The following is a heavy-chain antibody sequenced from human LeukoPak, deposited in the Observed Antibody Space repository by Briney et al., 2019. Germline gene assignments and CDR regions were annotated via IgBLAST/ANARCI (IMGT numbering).Heavy chain of an antibody. J-gene: IGHJ4*02. CDR2: IYHSRST. V-gene: IGHV4-38-2*02. D-gene: IGHD3-10*01. CDR3: AREPKYGSGSYYLDY. Sequence: SETLSLTCAVSGYSLSSGYYWGWIRQPPGKGLEWIGSIYHSRSTYYNPSLKTRVTISVDTSKNQFSLKLSSVTAADTAVYYCAREPKYGSGSYYLDYWGQGTLVTVSS. CDR1: GYSLSSGYY.